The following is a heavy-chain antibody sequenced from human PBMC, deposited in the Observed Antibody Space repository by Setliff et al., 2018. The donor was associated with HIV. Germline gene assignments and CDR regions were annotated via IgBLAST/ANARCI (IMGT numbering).Heavy chain of an antibody. CDR1: GVTSGDYY. V-gene: IGHV4-31*03. J-gene: IGHJ6*03. D-gene: IGHD3-9*01. CDR2: IYSSGTK. Sequence: SETLSLTCTFSGVTSGDYYWTWIRQHPVKGLEWIGYIYSSGTKYYNPSLKSRLAISLDTFKNQFSLNLKSVTAADAAVYYCARGEKPFVFRYSDPHTGYYFYMDVWGRGTTVTVSS. CDR3: ARGEKPFVFRYSDPHTGYYFYMDV.